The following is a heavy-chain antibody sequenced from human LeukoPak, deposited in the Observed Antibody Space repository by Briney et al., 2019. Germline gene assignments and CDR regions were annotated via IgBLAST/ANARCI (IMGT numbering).Heavy chain of an antibody. D-gene: IGHD6-19*01. J-gene: IGHJ5*02. Sequence: KPSETLSLTCAVYGGSFSGYYWSWIRQPPGKGLEWIGEINHSGSTNYNPSLKSRVTMSVDTSKNQFSLKLSSVTAADTAVYYCARSRIVLADSLDPWGQGTLVTVSS. CDR2: INHSGST. V-gene: IGHV4-34*01. CDR1: GGSFSGYY. CDR3: ARSRIVLADSLDP.